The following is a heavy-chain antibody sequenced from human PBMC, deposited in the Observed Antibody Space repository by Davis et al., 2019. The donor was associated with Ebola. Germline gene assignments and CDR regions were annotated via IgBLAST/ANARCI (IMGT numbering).Heavy chain of an antibody. CDR2: INHSGST. CDR3: ASRDFWRNGDY. D-gene: IGHD3-3*01. J-gene: IGHJ4*02. V-gene: IGHV4-39*07. CDR1: GGSISSSSYY. Sequence: SETLSLTCTVSGGSISSSSYYWSWIRQPPGKGLEWIGEINHSGSTNYNPSLKSRVTISVDTSKNQFSLKLSSVTAADTAVYYCASRDFWRNGDYWGQGTLVTVSS.